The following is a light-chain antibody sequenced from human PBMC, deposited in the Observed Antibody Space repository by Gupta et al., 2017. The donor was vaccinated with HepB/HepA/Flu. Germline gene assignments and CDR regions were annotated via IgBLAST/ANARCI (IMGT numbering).Light chain of an antibody. J-gene: IGKJ2*01. CDR3: QQYGTSPYT. Sequence: EIVLTQSPGTLSLSPGERATLSCRASQSVSSNYLAWYQQKPGQAPRLLIYDAAIRATGIPDRFSGSGSGTDFTLTISRLESEDFAVYWCQQYGTSPYTFGQGTYLETK. CDR2: DAA. CDR1: QSVSSNY. V-gene: IGKV3-20*01.